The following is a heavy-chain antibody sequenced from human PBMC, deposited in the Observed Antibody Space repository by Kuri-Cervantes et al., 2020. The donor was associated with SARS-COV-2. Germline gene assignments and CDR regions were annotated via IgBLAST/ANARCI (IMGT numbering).Heavy chain of an antibody. CDR3: ARVSGYCTSTACYTGVFDF. CDR2: IDWDDDK. CDR1: GFSLTTSGMC. J-gene: IGHJ3*01. Sequence: SGPTLVKPTQTLTLTCTFSGFSLTTSGMCVGWIRQPPGKALEWLARIDWDDDKYYNSSLKTRLTISKDTPRNQVVLTVANVDPVDTATYYCARVSGYCTSTACYTGVFDFWGPGTMVTVSS. V-gene: IGHV2-70*11. D-gene: IGHD2-2*02.